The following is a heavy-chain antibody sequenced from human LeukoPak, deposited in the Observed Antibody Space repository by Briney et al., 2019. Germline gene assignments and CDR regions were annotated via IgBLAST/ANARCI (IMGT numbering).Heavy chain of an antibody. CDR3: ATWNGWLQILDY. CDR1: GYTFTSYG. CDR2: ISAYNGNT. Sequence: ASVNVSCKASGYTFTSYGISGVRHAPGQGREWMGWISAYNGNTNYAQKLQGRVTMTTDTPTSTAYMELRSLRSDDTAVYYCATWNGWLQILDYWGQGTLVTVSS. J-gene: IGHJ4*02. V-gene: IGHV1-18*01. D-gene: IGHD5-24*01.